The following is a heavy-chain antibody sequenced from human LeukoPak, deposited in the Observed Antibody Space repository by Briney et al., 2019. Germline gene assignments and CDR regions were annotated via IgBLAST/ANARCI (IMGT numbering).Heavy chain of an antibody. D-gene: IGHD4-17*01. CDR2: IYTSGST. J-gene: IGHJ6*02. CDR1: GGSISSYY. Sequence: SETLSLTCTVSGGSISSYYWSCIRQPAGKGLECSGRIYTSGSTNYNPSLKSRVTMSVDTSKNQFSLKLSSVTAADTAVYYCAREVRKWTTTLYYYGMDVWGQGTTVTVSS. CDR3: AREVRKWTTTLYYYGMDV. V-gene: IGHV4-4*07.